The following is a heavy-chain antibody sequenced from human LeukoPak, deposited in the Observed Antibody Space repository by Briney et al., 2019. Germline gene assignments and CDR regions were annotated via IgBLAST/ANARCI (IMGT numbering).Heavy chain of an antibody. J-gene: IGHJ6*03. CDR1: GLTFTNAW. CDR3: TTDDSAYYDFWSGYLSYYMDV. D-gene: IGHD3-3*01. V-gene: IGHV3-15*01. CDR2: IKSKTDGGTR. Sequence: GGSLRLSCATSGLTFTNAWMSWFRQAPGKGLEWVGRIKSKTDGGTRDYAAPVKGRFTISRDDSKNTMYLQMNSLKTEDTAVYYCTTDDSAYYDFWSGYLSYYMDVWGKGTTVTVSS.